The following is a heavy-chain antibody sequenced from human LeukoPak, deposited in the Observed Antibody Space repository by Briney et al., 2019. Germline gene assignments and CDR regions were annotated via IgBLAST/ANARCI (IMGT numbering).Heavy chain of an antibody. CDR2: IYYSGST. J-gene: IGHJ3*02. CDR1: GGSISSGDYY. D-gene: IGHD4-23*01. CDR3: AREEVSSYAFDI. Sequence: PSETLSLTCTVSGGSISSGDYYWSWIRQPPGKGLEWIGYIYYSGSTYYNPSLKSRVTISVDTSKNQFSLKLSSVTAADTAVYYCAREEVSSYAFDIWGQGTMATVSS. V-gene: IGHV4-30-4*01.